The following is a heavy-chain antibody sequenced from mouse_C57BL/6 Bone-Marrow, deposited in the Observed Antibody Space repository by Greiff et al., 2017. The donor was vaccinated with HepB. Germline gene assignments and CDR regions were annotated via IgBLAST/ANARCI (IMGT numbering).Heavy chain of an antibody. J-gene: IGHJ2*01. V-gene: IGHV1-22*01. CDR3: ARQPTVVARDFDY. D-gene: IGHD1-1*01. CDR1: GYTFTDYN. Sequence: EVQLQQSGPVLVKPGASVKMSCKASGYTFTDYNMHWVKQSHGKSLEWIGYINPNNGGTSYNQKFKGKATLTADKSSSTAYMQLSSLTSEDSAVYFCARQPTVVARDFDYWGQGTTLTVSS. CDR2: INPNNGGT.